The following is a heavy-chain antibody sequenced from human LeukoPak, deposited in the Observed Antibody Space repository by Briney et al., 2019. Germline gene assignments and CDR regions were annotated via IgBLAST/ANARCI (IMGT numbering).Heavy chain of an antibody. CDR1: GLTFDDDA. Sequence: GGSLRLSCAASGLTFDDDAMHWVRQAPGKGLEWVSLISGDGGSTYYADSVKGRFTISRDNSKNSLYLQMNSLRTEDTALYYCAKDAAGWFGELFDYWGQGTLVTVSS. D-gene: IGHD3-10*01. J-gene: IGHJ4*02. CDR3: AKDAAGWFGELFDY. CDR2: ISGDGGST. V-gene: IGHV3-43*02.